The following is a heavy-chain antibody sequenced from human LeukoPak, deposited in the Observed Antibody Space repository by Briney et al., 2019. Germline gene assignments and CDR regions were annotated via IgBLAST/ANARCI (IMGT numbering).Heavy chain of an antibody. J-gene: IGHJ5*02. CDR2: IYPCDSDT. D-gene: IGHD1-26*01. CDR3: ASLVGAPGWFDP. Sequence: GGSLQISCQGSGCIFNSYWIGWVRQVPGKGLEGMGIIYPCDSDTRYSPSFQGQVTISANNSISTAYLQWSSLKASDTAMYYCASLVGAPGWFDPWGQGTLVTVSS. V-gene: IGHV5-51*01. CDR1: GCIFNSYW.